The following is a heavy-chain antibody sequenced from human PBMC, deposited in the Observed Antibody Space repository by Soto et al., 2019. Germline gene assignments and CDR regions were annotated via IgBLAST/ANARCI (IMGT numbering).Heavy chain of an antibody. V-gene: IGHV1-46*01. CDR3: ARRHYYDSSGYYYSLPFDY. D-gene: IGHD3-22*01. Sequence: EASVKVSCKASGYTFTSYYMHWVRQAPGQGLEWMGIINPSGGSTSYAQKFQGRVTMTRDTSTSTVYMELSSLRSEDTAVCYCARRHYYDSSGYYYSLPFDYWGQGTLVTVSS. CDR1: GYTFTSYY. CDR2: INPSGGST. J-gene: IGHJ4*02.